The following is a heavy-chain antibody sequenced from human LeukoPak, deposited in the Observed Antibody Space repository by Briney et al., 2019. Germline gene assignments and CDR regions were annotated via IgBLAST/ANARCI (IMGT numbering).Heavy chain of an antibody. D-gene: IGHD3-22*01. J-gene: IGHJ3*02. Sequence: GGSLRLSCAASGFTFSNAWMSWVRQAPGKGLEWVGRIKSKTDGRTTDYAAPVKGRFTISRDDSKNTLYLQMNSLKTEDTAVYYCQITMIVVVITRADAFDIWGQGTMVTVSS. V-gene: IGHV3-15*01. CDR2: IKSKTDGRTT. CDR3: QITMIVVVITRADAFDI. CDR1: GFTFSNAW.